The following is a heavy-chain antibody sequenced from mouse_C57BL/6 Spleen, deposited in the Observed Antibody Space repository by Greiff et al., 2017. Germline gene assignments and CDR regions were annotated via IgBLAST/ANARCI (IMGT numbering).Heavy chain of an antibody. CDR2: IYPGSGST. CDR3: AREIYYDYDEGYYFDY. V-gene: IGHV1-55*01. D-gene: IGHD2-4*01. Sequence: VKLQQPGAELVKPGASVKMSCKASGYTFTSYWITWVKQRPGQGLEWIGDIYPGSGSTNYNEKFKSKATLTVDTSSSTAYMQLSSLTSEDSAVYYCAREIYYDYDEGYYFDYWGQGTTLTVSS. J-gene: IGHJ2*01. CDR1: GYTFTSYW.